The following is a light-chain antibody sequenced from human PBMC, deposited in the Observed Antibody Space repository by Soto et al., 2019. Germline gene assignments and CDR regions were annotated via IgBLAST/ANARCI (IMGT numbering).Light chain of an antibody. CDR3: QHYNNWPPWT. V-gene: IGKV3-15*01. J-gene: IGKJ1*01. Sequence: EIVMTQSPATLSVSPGERATLSCRASQSVSSNLAWYQQKPGQAPRLLIYGASTRATGIPARFSGSGSRTVFTLTISNLQSEDFAVYYCQHYNNWPPWTFGQGTKVEIK. CDR1: QSVSSN. CDR2: GAS.